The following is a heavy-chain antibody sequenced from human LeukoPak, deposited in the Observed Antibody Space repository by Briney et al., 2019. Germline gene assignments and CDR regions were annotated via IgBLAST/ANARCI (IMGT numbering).Heavy chain of an antibody. D-gene: IGHD3-22*01. CDR2: INWNSDNI. CDR3: AIDIAECYDDSSGYCLVY. J-gene: IGHJ4*02. Sequence: PGGSLRLSCAAYGFTFSSYWMHWVRQAPGKGLEWVAGINWNSDNIGYADSVKGRFIISRDNAKNSLYLQMNSLRAEDTALYYCAIDIAECYDDSSGYCLVYWGQGTLVTVS. CDR1: GFTFSSYW. V-gene: IGHV3-9*01.